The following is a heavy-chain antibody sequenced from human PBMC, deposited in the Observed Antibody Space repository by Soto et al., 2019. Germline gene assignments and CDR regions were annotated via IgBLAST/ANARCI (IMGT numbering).Heavy chain of an antibody. CDR3: ARDRDWIELVPVAIYYYDYGTDV. Sequence: PVKVSCKASGGTISSSAISWVRQAPGQGLEWMGGIIPIFGTANYAQQFQGRVTITADESTSTAYIELSSLRSEATAVYYCARDRDWIELVPVAIYYYDYGTDVWG. V-gene: IGHV1-69*13. J-gene: IGHJ6*02. D-gene: IGHD2-2*02. CDR2: IIPIFGTA. CDR1: GGTISSSA.